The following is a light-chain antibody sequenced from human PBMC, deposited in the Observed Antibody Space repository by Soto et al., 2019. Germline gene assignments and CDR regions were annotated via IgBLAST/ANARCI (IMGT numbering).Light chain of an antibody. J-gene: IGKJ4*01. Sequence: EIMFTPSTGTLSLSPGERATPSCRASQSVSSSYLAWYQQKPGQAPRLLIYDASNRATGIPDRFSGSGTGTDFTLTISRLEPEDFAVYYCQQYGSSQLTFGGGTKVGIK. V-gene: IGKV3-20*01. CDR2: DAS. CDR1: QSVSSSY. CDR3: QQYGSSQLT.